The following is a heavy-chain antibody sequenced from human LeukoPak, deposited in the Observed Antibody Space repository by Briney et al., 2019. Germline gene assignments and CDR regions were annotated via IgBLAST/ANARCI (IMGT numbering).Heavy chain of an antibody. D-gene: IGHD3-22*01. J-gene: IGHJ3*02. V-gene: IGHV5-51*01. CDR1: AYSFTSYW. CDR2: INPGDSET. CDR3: ASVGYDTSGYDAFDI. Sequence: GESLKISCKTLAYSFTSYWIGWVRQLSGKGPDCLGIINPGDSETRYNPSFQGHVAISADTSISTAYLQWTSLQDSDTAIYYCASVGYDTSGYDAFDIWGQGTRVTVSS.